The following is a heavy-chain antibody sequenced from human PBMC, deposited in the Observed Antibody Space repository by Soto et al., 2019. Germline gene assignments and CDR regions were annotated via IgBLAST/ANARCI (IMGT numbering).Heavy chain of an antibody. V-gene: IGHV4-59*12. CDR3: ASIRAATPRRYYYYGMDV. CDR1: GGFIIRFY. D-gene: IGHD2-15*01. CDR2: IYYSGST. Sequence: SETLSLTCTVSGGFIIRFYWSWIRQPPWKGLEWIGYIYYSGSTNYNPSLKSRVTISVDTSKDQFSLKLSSVTAADTAVYYCASIRAATPRRYYYYGMDVWGQGTTVTVSS. J-gene: IGHJ6*02.